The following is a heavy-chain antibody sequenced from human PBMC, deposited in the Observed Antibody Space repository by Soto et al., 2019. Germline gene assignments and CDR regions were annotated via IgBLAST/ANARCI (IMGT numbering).Heavy chain of an antibody. Sequence: QVQLQQWGAGLLKPSETLSLTCAVYGGSFSGYYWSWIRQPPGKGLEWIGEINHSGSANYNPSLHRRVAVSVDTCKTQLSLELSSVTAAAAAVYYCARSGRSVLMVYLPSWGQEPLVSVSS. CDR2: INHSGSA. CDR1: GGSFSGYY. CDR3: ARSGRSVLMVYLPS. V-gene: IGHV4-34*01. D-gene: IGHD2-8*01. J-gene: IGHJ5*02.